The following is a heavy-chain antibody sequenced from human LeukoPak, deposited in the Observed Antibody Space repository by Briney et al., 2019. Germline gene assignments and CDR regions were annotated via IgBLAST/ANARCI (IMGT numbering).Heavy chain of an antibody. CDR1: GYSISSGYY. CDR3: ASPRTNWGYDAFDI. Sequence: PSETLSLTCAVSGYSISSGYYWGWIRQPPGKGLELIGSIYHSGSTYYNPSLKSRVTISVDTSKNQFSLKLSSVTAADTAVYYCASPRTNWGYDAFDIWGQGTMVTVSS. CDR2: IYHSGST. V-gene: IGHV4-38-2*01. J-gene: IGHJ3*02. D-gene: IGHD7-27*01.